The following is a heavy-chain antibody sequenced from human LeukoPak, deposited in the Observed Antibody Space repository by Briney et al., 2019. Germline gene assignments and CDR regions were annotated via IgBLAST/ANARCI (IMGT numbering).Heavy chain of an antibody. CDR1: GFTFSDYS. CDR3: ARDLNWGFDY. V-gene: IGHV3-48*04. CDR2: IRSSGSGI. Sequence: GGSLRLSCAASGFTFSDYSMNWVRQAPGKGLEWVSNIRSSGSGIYYADSVEGRFTISRDNAKNSLYLQMNSLRAEDTAFYYCARDLNWGFDYWGQGALVTVSS. J-gene: IGHJ4*02. D-gene: IGHD7-27*01.